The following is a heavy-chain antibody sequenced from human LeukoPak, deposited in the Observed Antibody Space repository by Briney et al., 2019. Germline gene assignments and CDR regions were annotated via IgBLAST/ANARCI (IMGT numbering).Heavy chain of an antibody. D-gene: IGHD3-22*01. CDR3: ARGGYYDSSGYYPNSFDP. V-gene: IGHV4-59*01. Sequence: SETLSLTCTVSGGSISSYYWSWIRQPPGKGLEWIGYIYYSGSTNYNPSLKSRVTISVDTSKNQFSLKLSSVTAADTAVYYCARGGYYDSSGYYPNSFDPWGQGTLVTVSS. J-gene: IGHJ5*02. CDR2: IYYSGST. CDR1: GGSISSYY.